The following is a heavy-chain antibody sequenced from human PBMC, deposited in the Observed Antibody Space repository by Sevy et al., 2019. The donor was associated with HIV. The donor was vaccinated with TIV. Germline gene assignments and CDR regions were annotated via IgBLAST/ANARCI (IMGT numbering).Heavy chain of an antibody. J-gene: IGHJ4*02. D-gene: IGHD3-9*01. V-gene: IGHV3-23*01. Sequence: GGSLRLSCEASGFSFSTYALTWVRQAPGKGLEWVSGITGSGTSTYYADSVKGRFIISRDNSQNTLYLQMNSLRAEDTAVYYCADSEDILTGYYPFGHWGQGTLVTVSS. CDR2: ITGSGTST. CDR1: GFSFSTYA. CDR3: ADSEDILTGYYPFGH.